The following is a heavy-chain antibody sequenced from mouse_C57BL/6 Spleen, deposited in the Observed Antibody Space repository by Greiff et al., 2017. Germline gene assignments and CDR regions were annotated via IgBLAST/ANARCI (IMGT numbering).Heavy chain of an antibody. Sequence: VQLQQSGAELARPGASVKLSCKASGYTFTSYGISWVKQRTGQGLEWIGEIYPRSGNTYYNEKFKGKATLTADKSSRTEYMELRSLTSEDAAGYFCARVDYYGSSDGYAMDDWGQGTSVTVAS. J-gene: IGHJ4*01. CDR2: IYPRSGNT. CDR1: GYTFTSYG. CDR3: ARVDYYGSSDGYAMDD. D-gene: IGHD1-1*01. V-gene: IGHV1-81*01.